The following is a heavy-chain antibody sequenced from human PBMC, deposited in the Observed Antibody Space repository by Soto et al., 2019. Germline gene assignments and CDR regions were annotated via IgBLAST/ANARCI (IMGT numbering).Heavy chain of an antibody. CDR1: GFAFSSYG. J-gene: IGHJ5*02. D-gene: IGHD2-21*02. CDR2: ISDGGGAT. Sequence: GGSLRLSCAASGFAFSSYGMSWVRQAPGKGLEWVSSISDGGGATKYADSVRGRFTISRDRPKNTLFLDMSSLRVEDTAVYYCEKEYCGADCAVDLWGQGTLVTVSS. V-gene: IGHV3-23*01. CDR3: EKEYCGADCAVDL.